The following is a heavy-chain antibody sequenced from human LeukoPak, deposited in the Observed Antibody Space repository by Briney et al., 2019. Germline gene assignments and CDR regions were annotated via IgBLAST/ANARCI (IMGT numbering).Heavy chain of an antibody. Sequence: ASVKVSCKASGYTFTSYGISWVRQAPGQGLEWMGWINPNSGGTNYAQKFQGRVTMTRDTSISTAYMELSRLRSDDTAVYYCARLTGDSGLYWGQGTLVTVSS. D-gene: IGHD7-27*01. J-gene: IGHJ4*02. V-gene: IGHV1-2*02. CDR3: ARLTGDSGLY. CDR1: GYTFTSYG. CDR2: INPNSGGT.